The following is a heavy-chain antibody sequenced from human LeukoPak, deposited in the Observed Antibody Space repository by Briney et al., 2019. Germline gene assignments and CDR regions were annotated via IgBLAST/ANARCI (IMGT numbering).Heavy chain of an antibody. CDR1: GGTFSNHG. V-gene: IGHV1-69*05. Sequence: GASVKVSCKASGGTFSNHGISWVRQAPGQGPEWMGGIIPLFGIPKNAQKFKDRVTFTTDESTGTVYMEVRSLKSEDTAVYYCARGFHRLYGSGNYYNPEFDYWGQGTLVTVSS. J-gene: IGHJ4*02. CDR2: IIPLFGIP. D-gene: IGHD3-10*01. CDR3: ARGFHRLYGSGNYYNPEFDY.